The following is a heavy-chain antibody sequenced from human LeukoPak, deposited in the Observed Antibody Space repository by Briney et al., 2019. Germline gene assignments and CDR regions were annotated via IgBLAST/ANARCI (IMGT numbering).Heavy chain of an antibody. D-gene: IGHD3-3*01. CDR2: IYYSGSI. J-gene: IGHJ4*02. CDR3: QSRYLEWLLEY. CDR1: GYSISSSNW. V-gene: IGHV4-28*05. Sequence: PSETLSLTCAVSGYSISSSNWWGWIRQPPGKGLEWIGYIYYSGSIYYNPSLKSRVTMSVDTSKNQFSLRLSSVTAADTAVYYCQSRYLEWLLEYWGQGTLVTVSS.